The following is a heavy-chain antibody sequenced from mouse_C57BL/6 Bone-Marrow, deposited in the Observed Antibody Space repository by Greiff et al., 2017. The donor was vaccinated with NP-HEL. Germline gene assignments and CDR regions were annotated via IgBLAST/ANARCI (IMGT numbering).Heavy chain of an antibody. CDR3: AREGVTGTLFDY. CDR2: IYPSDSET. D-gene: IGHD4-1*01. V-gene: IGHV1-61*01. CDR1: GYTFTSYW. J-gene: IGHJ2*01. Sequence: VQLQQPGAELVRPGSSVKLSCKASGYTFTSYWMDWVKQRPGQGLEWIGNIYPSDSETHYNQKFKDKATLTVDKSSSTAYMQLSSLTSEDSAVYYCAREGVTGTLFDYWGQGTTLTVSS.